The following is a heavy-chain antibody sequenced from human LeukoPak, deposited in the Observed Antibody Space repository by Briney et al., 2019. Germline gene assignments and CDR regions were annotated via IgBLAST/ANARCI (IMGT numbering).Heavy chain of an antibody. J-gene: IGHJ4*02. CDR3: AKDSYYDYVWGSYRYTNQFDY. CDR1: GFTFSSYE. Sequence: GGSLRLSCAASGFTFSSYEMNWVRQAPGKGLEWVSYISSSGSTIYYADSVKGRFTISRDNSKNTLYLQMNSLRAEDTAVYYCAKDSYYDYVWGSYRYTNQFDYWGQGTLVTVSS. V-gene: IGHV3-48*03. D-gene: IGHD3-16*02. CDR2: ISSSGSTI.